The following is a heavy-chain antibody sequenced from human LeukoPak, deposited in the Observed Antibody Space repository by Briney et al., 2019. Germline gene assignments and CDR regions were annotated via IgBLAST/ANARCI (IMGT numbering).Heavy chain of an antibody. CDR2: IIPIFGTA. CDR3: ARDLGYSYGYEDY. V-gene: IGHV1-69*13. J-gene: IGHJ4*02. Sequence: ASVKVSCKASGGTFSSYAISWVRQAPGQGLEWMGGIIPIFGTANYAQKFQGRVTITADESTSTAYMELSRLRSDDTAVYYCARDLGYSYGYEDYWGQGTLVTVSS. D-gene: IGHD5-18*01. CDR1: GGTFSSYA.